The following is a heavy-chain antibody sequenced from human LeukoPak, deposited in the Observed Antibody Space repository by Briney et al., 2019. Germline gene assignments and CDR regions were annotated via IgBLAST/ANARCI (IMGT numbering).Heavy chain of an antibody. V-gene: IGHV4-38-2*02. J-gene: IGHJ5*02. Sequence: SETLSLTCSVSGYSITSGYYWGWIRQSPGKGLEWIGSVYHDGSTYYNPSLKSRVTVSVDTSKNQISLSLSSLTATDTAVYYRARDFFGRAAGTGNWFDPWGQGILVTVSS. CDR1: GYSITSGYY. D-gene: IGHD6-13*01. CDR2: VYHDGST. CDR3: ARDFFGRAAGTGNWFDP.